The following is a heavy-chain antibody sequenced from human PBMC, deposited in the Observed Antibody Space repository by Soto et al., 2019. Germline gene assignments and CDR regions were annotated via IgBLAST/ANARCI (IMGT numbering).Heavy chain of an antibody. CDR3: VRVSVAGTSPPPLGFDY. Sequence: ASVKVSCKASGYIFTSYGITWVRQDPGQGLEWMGWNSAYKGDTKYAQTVQDRVTMTTDKSPRTAAMELRSLTSDDTAVYYCVRVSVAGTSPPPLGFDYWGQGTLVTVSS. CDR1: GYIFTSYG. D-gene: IGHD6-19*01. V-gene: IGHV1-18*01. J-gene: IGHJ4*02. CDR2: NSAYKGDT.